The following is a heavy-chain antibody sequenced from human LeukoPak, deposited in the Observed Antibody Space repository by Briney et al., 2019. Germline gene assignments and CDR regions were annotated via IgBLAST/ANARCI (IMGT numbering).Heavy chain of an antibody. J-gene: IGHJ6*03. CDR3: ARDGERYCSSTSCYNSYYYMDV. CDR1: GGSISSSSYY. Sequence: SETLSLTCTVSGGSISSSSYYWGWIRQPPGKGLEWIGSIYYSGSTYYNPSLKSRVTISVDTSKNQFSLKLSSVTAADTAVYYCARDGERYCSSTSCYNSYYYMDVWGKGTTVTVSS. CDR2: IYYSGST. V-gene: IGHV4-39*07. D-gene: IGHD2-2*02.